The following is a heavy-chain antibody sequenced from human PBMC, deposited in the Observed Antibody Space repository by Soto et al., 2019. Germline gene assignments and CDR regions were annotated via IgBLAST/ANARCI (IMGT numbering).Heavy chain of an antibody. V-gene: IGHV3-23*01. CDR1: GFSFGSYA. CDR2: ISGSDGKT. CDR3: ARWSHLDY. Sequence: GGSLRLSCAASGFSFGSYALSWVRQAPGKGLEWVSTISGSDGKTFYADSVKGRFSISRDTSQSTLYLQMNSLRADDTAMYYWARWSHLDYWGPGSRVTVSS. D-gene: IGHD3-3*01. J-gene: IGHJ4*02.